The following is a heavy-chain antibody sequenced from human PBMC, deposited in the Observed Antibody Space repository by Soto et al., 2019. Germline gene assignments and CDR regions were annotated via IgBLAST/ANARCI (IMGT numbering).Heavy chain of an antibody. J-gene: IGHJ4*02. V-gene: IGHV3-74*01. D-gene: IGHD5-18*01. Sequence: PGGSLRLSCAASGFTFSSYWMHWVRQAPGKGLVWVSRINNDGRSTSYADSVKGRFTMSRDNAQNILYLQMNSLRAEDTAVYYCARDVQLQSFDYWGQGTLVTVSS. CDR1: GFTFSSYW. CDR2: INNDGRST. CDR3: ARDVQLQSFDY.